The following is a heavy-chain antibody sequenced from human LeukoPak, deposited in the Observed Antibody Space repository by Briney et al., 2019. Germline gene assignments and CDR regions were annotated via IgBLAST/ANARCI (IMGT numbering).Heavy chain of an antibody. D-gene: IGHD4-23*01. J-gene: IGHJ4*02. Sequence: GASVKVSCKTSSFTFSAYGIAWVRQAPGHGPEWMGWISNHNGNTHYAQKFQGRITVTTDISTGTASMELRSLKSDDTAVYYCTRGVAVATAYYFDYWGRGTLVTVAS. V-gene: IGHV1-18*01. CDR2: ISNHNGNT. CDR1: SFTFSAYG. CDR3: TRGVAVATAYYFDY.